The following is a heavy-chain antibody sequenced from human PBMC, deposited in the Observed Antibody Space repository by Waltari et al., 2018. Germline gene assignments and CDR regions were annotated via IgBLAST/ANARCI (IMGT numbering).Heavy chain of an antibody. CDR1: GGSFSGYY. D-gene: IGHD1-7*01. Sequence: QVQLQQWGAGLLKPSETLSLTCAVYGGSFSGYYWSWIRQPPGKGLEWIGEINHSGSTNCNPSLKSRVTISVDTSRNQFSLKLSSVTAADTAVYYCATQEITGTTVEDYWGQGTLVTVSS. CDR3: ATQEITGTTVEDY. CDR2: INHSGST. J-gene: IGHJ4*02. V-gene: IGHV4-34*01.